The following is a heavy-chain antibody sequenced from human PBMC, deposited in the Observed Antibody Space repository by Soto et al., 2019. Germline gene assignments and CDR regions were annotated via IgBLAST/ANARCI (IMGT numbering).Heavy chain of an antibody. CDR2: ISSSGSTI. CDR3: ARCEVSGIAVAGTGGFDY. Sequence: GGSLRLSCAASGFTFSDYYMSWIRQAPGKWLEWVSYISSSGSTIYYADSVKGRFTISRDNAKNSLYLQMNSLRAEDTAVYYCARCEVSGIAVAGTGGFDYWGQGTLVTVSS. V-gene: IGHV3-11*01. J-gene: IGHJ4*02. D-gene: IGHD6-19*01. CDR1: GFTFSDYY.